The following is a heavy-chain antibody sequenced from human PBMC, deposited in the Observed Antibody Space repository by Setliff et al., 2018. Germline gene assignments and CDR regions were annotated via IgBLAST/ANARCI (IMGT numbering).Heavy chain of an antibody. J-gene: IGHJ2*01. CDR2: INPNSGAT. CDR1: AYSFTAYY. D-gene: IGHD6-19*01. V-gene: IGHV1-2*02. CDR3: ARSRTIAVKGGVFAV. Sequence: ASVKVSCKASAYSFTAYYIHWVRQAPGQGLEWMGWINPNSGATNYAQNFQGRVTMTRDTSISTAYMDLSRLTSDDTAVYYCARSRTIAVKGGVFAVWGRGTLVTVSS.